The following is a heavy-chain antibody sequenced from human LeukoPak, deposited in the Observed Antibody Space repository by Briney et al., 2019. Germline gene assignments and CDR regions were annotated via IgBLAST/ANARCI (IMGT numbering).Heavy chain of an antibody. CDR3: ARPRSLMTRDAFDI. D-gene: IGHD3-16*01. Sequence: ASVKVSCKASGYTFTNYDISRVRQAPGQGLEWMGWISGYTGNTNYAQNLQGRVTMTTDTSTSTVYLELRSLRSDDTAVYYCARPRSLMTRDAFDIWGQGTMVTVSS. CDR1: GYTFTNYD. J-gene: IGHJ3*02. V-gene: IGHV1-18*01. CDR2: ISGYTGNT.